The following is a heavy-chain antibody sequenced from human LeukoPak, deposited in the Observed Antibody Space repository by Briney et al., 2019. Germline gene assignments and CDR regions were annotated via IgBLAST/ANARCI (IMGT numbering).Heavy chain of an antibody. CDR2: ISHSGST. Sequence: SETLSLTCAVYGGSFSGYYWSWIRQPPGKGLEWIGEISHSGSTNYNPSLKSRVTISVDTSKNQFSLKLSSVTAADTAVYHCASVTIGYSYGFCDYWGQGTLVTVSS. D-gene: IGHD5-18*01. CDR3: ASVTIGYSYGFCDY. V-gene: IGHV4-34*01. J-gene: IGHJ4*02. CDR1: GGSFSGYY.